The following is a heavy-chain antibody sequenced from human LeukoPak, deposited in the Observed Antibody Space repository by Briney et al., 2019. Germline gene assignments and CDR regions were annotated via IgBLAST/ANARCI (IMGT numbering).Heavy chain of an antibody. CDR2: IYYSGST. D-gene: IGHD5-24*01. J-gene: IGHJ5*02. CDR3: ARGGDGYSDP. V-gene: IGHV4-59*01. CDR1: GGSISNYY. Sequence: ASETLSLTCTVSGGSISNYYWSWFRQPPGKGLEWIGYIYYSGSTNYNPSLKSRVTISVDTSTNQFSLNLSSVTAADTAVYYCARGGDGYSDPWGQGTLVTVSS.